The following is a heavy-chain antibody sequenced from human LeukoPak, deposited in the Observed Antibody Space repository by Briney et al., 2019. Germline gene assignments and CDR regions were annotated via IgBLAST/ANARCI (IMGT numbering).Heavy chain of an antibody. J-gene: IGHJ6*02. CDR1: GFTFSSYG. CDR3: ARDRGSREDGMDV. V-gene: IGHV3-33*01. Sequence: GGSLRLSCAASGFTFSSYGMHWVRQAPGKGLEWVAVIWYDGNNKYYADFVKGLFTISRDNYKNTLYLQMNSLRAEDTAVYNCARDRGSREDGMDVWGQGTTVTVSS. CDR2: IWYDGNNK. D-gene: IGHD1-26*01.